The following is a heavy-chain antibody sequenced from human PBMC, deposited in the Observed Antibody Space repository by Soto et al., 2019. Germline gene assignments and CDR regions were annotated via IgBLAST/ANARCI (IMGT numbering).Heavy chain of an antibody. CDR3: AKGAGYSYGCIDY. D-gene: IGHD5-18*01. J-gene: IGHJ4*02. CDR2: ISYDGSNK. V-gene: IGHV3-30*18. Sequence: GGSLRLSCAASGFTLSSYGMHWVRQAPGKGLEWVAVISYDGSNKYYADSVKGRFTISRDNSKNTLYLQMNSLRAEDTAVYYCAKGAGYSYGCIDYWGQGTLVTVSS. CDR1: GFTLSSYG.